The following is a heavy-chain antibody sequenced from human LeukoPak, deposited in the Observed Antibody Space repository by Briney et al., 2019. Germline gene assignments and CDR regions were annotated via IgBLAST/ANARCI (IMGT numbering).Heavy chain of an antibody. CDR2: IYYSGST. D-gene: IGHD5/OR15-5a*01. J-gene: IGHJ5*02. V-gene: IGHV4-31*02. CDR3: ASGAVESTGWFDP. Sequence: SETLSVTSTVSGGSICGGGYYWSWIRQHPGKGLEWIGYIYYSGSTYYDPSLKSRVTISVDTSKNQFSLKLSSVTAADTAVYYCASGAVESTGWFDPWGQGTLVTVSS. CDR1: GGSICGGGYY.